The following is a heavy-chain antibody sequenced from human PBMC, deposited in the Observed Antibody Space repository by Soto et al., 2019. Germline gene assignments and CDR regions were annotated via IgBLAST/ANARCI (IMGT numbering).Heavy chain of an antibody. CDR1: GYTFTIYG. J-gene: IGHJ6*02. Sequence: GASVKVSCKASGYTFTIYGIIWVRQAPGQGLEWMGWISAYNGNTNYAQKLQGRVTMTTDTSTSTAYMELRSLRSDDTAVYYCARLVGDATWYYYYGMDVWGQGTTVTVSS. D-gene: IGHD1-26*01. CDR2: ISAYNGNT. V-gene: IGHV1-18*01. CDR3: ARLVGDATWYYYYGMDV.